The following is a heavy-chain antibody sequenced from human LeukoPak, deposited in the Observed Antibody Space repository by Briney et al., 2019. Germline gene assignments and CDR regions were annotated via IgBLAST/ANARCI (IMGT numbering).Heavy chain of an antibody. CDR3: ADGIAGDAFDI. CDR2: IYSGGST. CDR1: GFTFSSNY. J-gene: IGHJ3*02. Sequence: GGSLRLSCAASGFTFSSNYMSWVRQAPGKGLEWVSVIYSGGSTYYADSVKGRFTISRDNSKNTLYLQMNSLRAEDTAVYYCADGIAGDAFDIWGQGTMVTVSS. V-gene: IGHV3-66*01. D-gene: IGHD6-13*01.